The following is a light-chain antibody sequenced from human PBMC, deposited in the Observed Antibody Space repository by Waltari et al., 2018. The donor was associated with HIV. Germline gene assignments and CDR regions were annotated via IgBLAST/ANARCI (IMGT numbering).Light chain of an antibody. V-gene: IGKV1-39*01. J-gene: IGKJ1*01. CDR1: QSIRKY. CDR3: QQSYSTPQT. CDR2: AAS. Sequence: DIQMTQSPSSLCASVGDRVSITCRASQSIRKYLNWYLQKPGKAPKLLIYAASSLQSGVPSRFSGSGSGTDFTLTISSLQPEDFATYYCQQSYSTPQTFGQGTKVEIK.